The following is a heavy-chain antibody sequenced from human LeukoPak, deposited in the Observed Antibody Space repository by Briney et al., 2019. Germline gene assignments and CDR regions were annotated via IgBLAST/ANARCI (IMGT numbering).Heavy chain of an antibody. D-gene: IGHD3-3*01. CDR2: IYSGGST. Sequence: GGSLRLSCAASEFSVGSNYMSWVRQAPGKGLEWVSLIYSGGSTNYADSVKGRFTISRDSSKNTLYLQMNSLRAEDTAVYYCARDTRGTYYDFWSGAPYYYYYMDVWGKGTTVTVSS. CDR1: EFSVGSNY. V-gene: IGHV3-66*01. J-gene: IGHJ6*03. CDR3: ARDTRGTYYDFWSGAPYYYYYMDV.